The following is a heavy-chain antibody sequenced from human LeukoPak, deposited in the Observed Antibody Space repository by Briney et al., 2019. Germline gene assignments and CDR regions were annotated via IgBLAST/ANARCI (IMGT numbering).Heavy chain of an antibody. V-gene: IGHV4-34*01. J-gene: IGHJ4*02. D-gene: IGHD3-22*01. CDR3: ARPHYYDSSGYYVVFGY. CDR1: GGSFSGYY. CDR2: INHSGST. Sequence: SETLSLTCAVYGGSFSGYYWSWIRQPPGKGLEWIGEINHSGSTNYNPPLKSRVTISVDTSKNQFSLKLSSVTAADTAVYYCARPHYYDSSGYYVVFGYWGQGTLVTVSS.